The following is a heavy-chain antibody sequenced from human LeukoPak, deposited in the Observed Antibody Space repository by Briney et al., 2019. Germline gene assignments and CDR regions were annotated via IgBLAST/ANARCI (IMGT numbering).Heavy chain of an antibody. D-gene: IGHD6-6*01. J-gene: IGHJ4*02. Sequence: WASVKVSCKASGGTFSSYAISWVRQAPGQGLEWMGGIIPIFGTANYAQKFQGRVTITTDESTSTAYMELSSLRSEDTAVYYCASPKKYSSSSGLNFDYXGXGTLVTVSS. CDR3: ASPKKYSSSSGLNFDY. CDR1: GGTFSSYA. V-gene: IGHV1-69*05. CDR2: IIPIFGTA.